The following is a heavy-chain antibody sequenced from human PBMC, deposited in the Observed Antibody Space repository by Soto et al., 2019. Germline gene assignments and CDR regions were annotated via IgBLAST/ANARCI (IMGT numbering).Heavy chain of an antibody. J-gene: IGHJ4*02. CDR3: ARGELLWFGELLR. Sequence: QVQLVQSGAEVKKPGASVKVSCKASGYTFTSYEINWVRQATGQGLEWMGWMNPNSGDAGYAQKFQGRVTMTRNTSISTAYMELSSLRSEDTAVYYCARGELLWFGELLRWGQGTLVTVSS. CDR1: GYTFTSYE. D-gene: IGHD3-10*01. CDR2: MNPNSGDA. V-gene: IGHV1-8*01.